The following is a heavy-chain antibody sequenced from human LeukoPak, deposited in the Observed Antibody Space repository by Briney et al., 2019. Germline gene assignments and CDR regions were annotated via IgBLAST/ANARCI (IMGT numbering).Heavy chain of an antibody. V-gene: IGHV4-39*01. Sequence: SETLSLTCTVSGGSISSSSYSWGWIRQPPGKGLEWIGSIYYSGSTYYNPSLKSRVTISVDTSKNQFSLKLSSVTAADTAVYYCAREIPEWLVLEGGNNWFDPWGQGTLVTVSS. CDR1: GGSISSSSYS. J-gene: IGHJ5*02. CDR3: AREIPEWLVLEGGNNWFDP. CDR2: IYYSGST. D-gene: IGHD6-19*01.